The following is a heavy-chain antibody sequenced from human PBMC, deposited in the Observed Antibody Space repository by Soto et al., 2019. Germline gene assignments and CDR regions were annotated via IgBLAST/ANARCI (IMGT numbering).Heavy chain of an antibody. J-gene: IGHJ4*02. D-gene: IGHD3-22*01. V-gene: IGHV1-3*01. CDR2: INPGNGNT. CDR3: ARGGYFDSSNYLAY. CDR1: GYTFTSYA. Sequence: GASVKVCCTAAGYTFTSYAMHWGRQAPGRGLEWMGWINPGNGNTKYSQQLQGRVIIDRDTSASTAYMEWSSLRSEDTAVYYCARGGYFDSSNYLAYWGLGTLVTVSS.